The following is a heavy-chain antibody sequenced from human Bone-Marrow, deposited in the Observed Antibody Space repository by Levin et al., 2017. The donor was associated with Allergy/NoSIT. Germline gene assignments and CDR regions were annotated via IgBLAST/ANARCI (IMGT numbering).Heavy chain of an antibody. CDR1: NYTLNRYY. D-gene: IGHD1-26*01. V-gene: IGHV1-18*01. Sequence: ASVKVSCKASNYTLNRYYISWIRQAPGQGLEWLGCISAYNGNTNSVQNVQGRVTMTTDTSTNTAYMELTSLRSDDAAVYYCAVGVGNTDFDYWGQGTLVAVSS. CDR2: ISAYNGNT. J-gene: IGHJ4*02. CDR3: AVGVGNTDFDY.